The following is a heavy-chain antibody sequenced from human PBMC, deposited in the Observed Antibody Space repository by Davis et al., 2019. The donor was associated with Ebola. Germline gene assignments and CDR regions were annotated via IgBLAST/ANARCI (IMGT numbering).Heavy chain of an antibody. CDR2: IRSKANSYAT. V-gene: IGHV3-73*01. J-gene: IGHJ6*02. Sequence: GESLKISCAASGFTFSGSAMHWVRQASGKGLEWVGRIRSKANSYATAYAASVKGRFTISRDDSKNTAYLQMNSLKTEDTAVYYCTSTIAAAGTLNYYYYGMDVWGQGTTVTVSS. CDR3: TSTIAAAGTLNYYYYGMDV. D-gene: IGHD6-13*01. CDR1: GFTFSGSA.